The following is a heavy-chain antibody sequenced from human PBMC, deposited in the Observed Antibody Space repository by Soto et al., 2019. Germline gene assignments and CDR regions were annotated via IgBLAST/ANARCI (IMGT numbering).Heavy chain of an antibody. CDR2: ISGSGGST. Sequence: GSLRLSCAASGFTFSSFAMSWVRQAPGKGLEWVSAISGSGGSTYYVDSVKGRFTISRDNSKNTLYLQMNSLRAEDTAVYYCAKSQYFDWLYDDYWGQGTLVTVSS. CDR3: AKSQYFDWLYDDY. J-gene: IGHJ4*02. D-gene: IGHD3-9*01. CDR1: GFTFSSFA. V-gene: IGHV3-23*01.